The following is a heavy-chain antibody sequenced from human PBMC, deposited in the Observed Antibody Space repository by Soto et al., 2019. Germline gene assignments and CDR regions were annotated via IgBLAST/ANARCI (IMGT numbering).Heavy chain of an antibody. V-gene: IGHV1-46*01. CDR2: FLASGGNT. J-gene: IGHJ4*02. CDR3: ARGGATIFGVIDF. D-gene: IGHD3-3*02. CDR1: GYIFFSYN. Sequence: XSVKVSCKASGYIFFSYNKHWVRQAPGQGLEWMGRFLASGGNTDYAQRFRGRVSMTRDTSSTNTVSLELTSLTSDDTAVYYCARGGATIFGVIDFWGQGTRVTVSS.